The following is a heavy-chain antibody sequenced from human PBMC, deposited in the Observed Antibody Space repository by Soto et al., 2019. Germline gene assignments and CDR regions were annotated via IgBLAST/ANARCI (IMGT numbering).Heavy chain of an antibody. J-gene: IGHJ4*02. D-gene: IGHD3-22*01. CDR2: IYWNDDK. V-gene: IGHV2-5*01. CDR1: GFSLSSTGVG. Sequence: QITLKESGPTLLKPTQTLTLTCSFSGFSLSSTGVGVGWIRQPPGKALEWVALIYWNDDKRYSPSLRSRLTITKDTSKNQVFLTVTNTDPVDTATYYCAHRPDYSGYFDYWGQGALVTVSS. CDR3: AHRPDYSGYFDY.